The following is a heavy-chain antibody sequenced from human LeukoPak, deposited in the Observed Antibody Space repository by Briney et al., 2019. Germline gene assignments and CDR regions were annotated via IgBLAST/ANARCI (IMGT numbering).Heavy chain of an antibody. V-gene: IGHV1-69*13. Sequence: ASVKVSCKASGYTFTSYGISWVRQAPGQGLEWMGGIIPIFGTANYAQKFQGRVTITADESTSTAYMELSSLRSEDTAVYYCAADLTGILRLRYYYGMDVWGKGTTVTVSS. D-gene: IGHD1-14*01. CDR2: IIPIFGTA. CDR1: GYTFTSYG. J-gene: IGHJ6*04. CDR3: AADLTGILRLRYYYGMDV.